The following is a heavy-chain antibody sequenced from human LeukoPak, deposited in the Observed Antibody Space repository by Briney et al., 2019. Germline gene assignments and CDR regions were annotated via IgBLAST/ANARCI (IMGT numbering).Heavy chain of an antibody. CDR1: GYTLTELS. CDR2: FDPEDGET. D-gene: IGHD6-19*01. V-gene: IGHV1-24*01. Sequence: ASLKVSCKVSGYTLTELSMRWVRQAPGKGLEWMGGFDPEDGETIYAQKFQGRVTMTEDTSTDTAYMELSSLRSEDTAVYYCATAASSGWYYYYGMDVWGQGTTVTVSS. CDR3: ATAASSGWYYYYGMDV. J-gene: IGHJ6*02.